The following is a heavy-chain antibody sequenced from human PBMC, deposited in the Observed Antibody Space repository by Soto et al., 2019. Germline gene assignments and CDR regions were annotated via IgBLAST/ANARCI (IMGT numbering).Heavy chain of an antibody. D-gene: IGHD4-17*01. CDR1: GGSFSGYY. V-gene: IGHV4-34*01. J-gene: IGHJ6*02. CDR3: ARGGYGDYRAGMDV. CDR2: IYHSGST. Sequence: PSETLSLTCAVDGGSFSGYYWSWVRQPPGKGLEWIGEIYHSGSTYYNPSLKSRVTISVDRSKNQFSLKLSSVTAADTAVYYCARGGYGDYRAGMDVWGQGTTVTVSS.